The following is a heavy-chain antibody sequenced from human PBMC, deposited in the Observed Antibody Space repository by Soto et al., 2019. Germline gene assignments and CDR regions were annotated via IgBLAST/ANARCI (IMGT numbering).Heavy chain of an antibody. Sequence: GGPLRLSCAASGFTFSSYAMHWVRQAPGKGLEWVALISYDGSDKDYADSVKGRFTISRDNSKNTLYLQMNSLRAEDTAVYYCAKDPGSSWYSLWFDPWGQGTLVTVAS. V-gene: IGHV3-30-3*01. CDR2: ISYDGSDK. J-gene: IGHJ5*02. D-gene: IGHD6-13*01. CDR3: AKDPGSSWYSLWFDP. CDR1: GFTFSSYA.